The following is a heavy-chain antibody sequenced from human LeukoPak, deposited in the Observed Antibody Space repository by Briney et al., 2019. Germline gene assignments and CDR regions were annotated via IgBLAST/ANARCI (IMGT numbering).Heavy chain of an antibody. V-gene: IGHV1-69*06. J-gene: IGHJ6*03. CDR3: AKSGTGSYYYYYYYMDV. CDR2: IIPIFGTA. CDR1: GGTFSSYA. Sequence: ASVKVSCKASGGTFSSYAISWVRQAPGQGLEWMGGIIPIFGTANYAQKFQGRVTITADKSTSTAYMELSSLRSGDTAVYYCAKSGTGSYYYYYYYMDVWGKGTTVTVSS. D-gene: IGHD1-1*01.